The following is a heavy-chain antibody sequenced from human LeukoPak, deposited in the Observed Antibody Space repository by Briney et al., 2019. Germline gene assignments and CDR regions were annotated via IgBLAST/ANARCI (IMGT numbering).Heavy chain of an antibody. CDR2: MNPNSGNT. D-gene: IGHD4-11*01. V-gene: IGHV1-8*01. J-gene: IGHJ1*01. CDR1: GYTFTSYD. Sequence: GASVKVSCKASGYTFTSYDINWARQATGQGLEWMGWMNPNSGNTGYAQKFQGRVTMTRNTSISTAYMELSSLRSEDTAVYYCARGYDYLYAEYFQHWGQGTLVTVSS. CDR3: ARGYDYLYAEYFQH.